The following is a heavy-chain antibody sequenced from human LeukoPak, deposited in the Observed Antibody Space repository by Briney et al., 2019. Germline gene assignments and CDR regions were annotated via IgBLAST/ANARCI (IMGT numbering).Heavy chain of an antibody. D-gene: IGHD3-10*01. CDR3: ASSGITMVRGVSY. CDR2: IYYSGST. CDR1: GGSISSSSYY. J-gene: IGHJ4*02. V-gene: IGHV4-39*07. Sequence: PSETLSLTCTVSGGSISSSSYYWGWIRQPPGKGLEWIGSIYYSGSTYYNPSLKSRVTISVDRSKNQFSLKLSSVTAADTAVYYCASSGITMVRGVSYWGQGTLVTVSS.